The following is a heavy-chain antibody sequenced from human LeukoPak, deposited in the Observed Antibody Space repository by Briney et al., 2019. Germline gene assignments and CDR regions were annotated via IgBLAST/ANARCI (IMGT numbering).Heavy chain of an antibody. Sequence: GGSLRLSCAASGFTLSSYSMNWVRQAPGKGLEWVSSISSSSIYIYYADSVKGRFTISRDNAKNSLYLQMDSLRAEDTAVYYCAKDIGSYHFDYWGQGALVTVSS. CDR1: GFTLSSYS. CDR2: ISSSSIYI. CDR3: AKDIGSYHFDY. J-gene: IGHJ4*02. D-gene: IGHD1-26*01. V-gene: IGHV3-21*01.